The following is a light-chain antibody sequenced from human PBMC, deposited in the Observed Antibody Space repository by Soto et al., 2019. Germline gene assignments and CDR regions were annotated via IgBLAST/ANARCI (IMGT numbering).Light chain of an antibody. V-gene: IGKV1-39*01. CDR2: AAS. CDR3: QQSYSTPVT. Sequence: DIQMNQSPSALSASVGDRVTITCRASQSISSYLNWYQQKPGQAPKLLIYAASSLQSGVPSRFSGSGSGTDFTLTISSLQPEDFATYYCQQSYSTPVTFGQGTTVDI. CDR1: QSISSY. J-gene: IGKJ1*01.